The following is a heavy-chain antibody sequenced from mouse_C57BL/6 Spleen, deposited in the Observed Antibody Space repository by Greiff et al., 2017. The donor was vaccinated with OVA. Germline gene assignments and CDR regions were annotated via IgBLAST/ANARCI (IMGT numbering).Heavy chain of an antibody. J-gene: IGHJ2*01. CDR3: ARAGFITTFDY. Sequence: EVQLQQSGPELVKPGASVKISCKASGYTFTDYYMNWVKQSHGKSLEWIGDINPNNGGTSYNQKFKGKATLTVDKSSSTAYMELRSLTSEDSAVYYCARAGFITTFDYWGQGTTLTVSS. D-gene: IGHD1-1*01. CDR1: GYTFTDYY. V-gene: IGHV1-26*01. CDR2: INPNNGGT.